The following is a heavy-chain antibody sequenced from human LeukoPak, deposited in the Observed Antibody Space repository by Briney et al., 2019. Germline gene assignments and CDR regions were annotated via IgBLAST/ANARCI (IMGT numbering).Heavy chain of an antibody. D-gene: IGHD2-15*01. Sequence: SETLSLTCTVSGGSISSYYWSWIRQPPGKGLEWIGYIYYSGSTNYNPSLKSRVTISVDTSKNQFSLKPSSVTAADTAVYYCASVPGYCSGGSCFPPWGQGTLVTVSS. V-gene: IGHV4-59*01. CDR2: IYYSGST. J-gene: IGHJ5*02. CDR1: GGSISSYY. CDR3: ASVPGYCSGGSCFPP.